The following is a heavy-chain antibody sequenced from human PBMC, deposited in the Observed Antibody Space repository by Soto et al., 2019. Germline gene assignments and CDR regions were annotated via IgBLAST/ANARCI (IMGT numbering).Heavy chain of an antibody. CDR2: VYWDDDK. CDR3: AHCRGGVASL. J-gene: IGHJ4*02. CDR1: GFSLNTRDVG. Sequence: QITLNESGPELVKPTQTLTLTCTFSGFSLNTRDVGVGWIRQPPGKALEWLGVVYWDDDKTYSPSLKSRLTITKDTPKNQVVLRMTKMDPVDTATYYCAHCRGGVASLWGQGTLVTVSS. V-gene: IGHV2-5*02. D-gene: IGHD3-16*01.